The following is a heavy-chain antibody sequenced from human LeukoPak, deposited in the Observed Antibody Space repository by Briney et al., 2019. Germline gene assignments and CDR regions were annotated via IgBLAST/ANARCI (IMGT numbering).Heavy chain of an antibody. V-gene: IGHV4-31*03. D-gene: IGHD3-10*01. J-gene: IGHJ3*02. Sequence: SETLSLTCTVSGDSIGSGGYYWSWIRQHPGKGLEWIGHIYNSGSTYYNPSLASRVTISPDTSKNQFSLDLRSVTAADTAVYYCARDKATTIRGVVTQDTFDIWGQGTMVTVSS. CDR1: GDSIGSGGYY. CDR2: IYNSGST. CDR3: ARDKATTIRGVVTQDTFDI.